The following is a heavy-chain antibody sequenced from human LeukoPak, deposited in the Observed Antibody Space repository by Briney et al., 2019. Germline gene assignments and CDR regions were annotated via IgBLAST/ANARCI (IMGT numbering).Heavy chain of an antibody. CDR1: GFTFSSYW. V-gene: IGHV3-7*01. D-gene: IGHD3-10*01. CDR3: ARGMVRGVPDAFDI. Sequence: GGSLRLSCAASGFTFSSYWMSWVRQAPGKGLEWVANIKQDGSEKYYVDSVKGRFTISRDNAKNSLYLQMNSLRAEDTAVYYCARGMVRGVPDAFDIWGQGTMVTVSS. J-gene: IGHJ3*02. CDR2: IKQDGSEK.